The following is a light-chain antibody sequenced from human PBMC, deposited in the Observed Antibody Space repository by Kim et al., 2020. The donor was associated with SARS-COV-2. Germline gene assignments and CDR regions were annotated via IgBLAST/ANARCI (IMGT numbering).Light chain of an antibody. CDR1: SSDVGSYNY. J-gene: IGLJ1*01. V-gene: IGLV2-14*03. Sequence: GPSITISCTGTSSDVGSYNYVSWYQQHPDKAPKVMIYDVNNRPSGVSNRFSGSKSGNTASLTISGLQAEDEADYYCSSFTSSDTYVFGTGTKVTVL. CDR3: SSFTSSDTYV. CDR2: DVN.